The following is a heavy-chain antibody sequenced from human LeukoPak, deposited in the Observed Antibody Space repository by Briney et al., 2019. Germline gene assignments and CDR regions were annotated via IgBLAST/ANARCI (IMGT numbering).Heavy chain of an antibody. Sequence: PGGSLRLSCAASGFIFSTYGMHWVRQAPGKGLEWVSAISGSGGSTYYADSVKGRFTISRDNSKNTLYLQMNSLRAEDTAVYYCAKDVYGFLECPWGQGTLVTVSS. CDR2: ISGSGGST. CDR3: AKDVYGFLECP. V-gene: IGHV3-23*01. J-gene: IGHJ5*02. D-gene: IGHD3-3*01. CDR1: GFIFSTYG.